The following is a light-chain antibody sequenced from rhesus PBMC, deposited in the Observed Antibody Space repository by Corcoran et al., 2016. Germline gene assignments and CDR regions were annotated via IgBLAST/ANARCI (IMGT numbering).Light chain of an antibody. Sequence: QAALTQPRSVSGSPGQSVTISCTGTSSDIGSYNYVSWYQQHPGTAPKLLIFEVSKRPSGVSARFSGSKSGNTASLTISGLQAEDEADYYCCSYVASDTYIFGVGTQLTVL. CDR3: CSYVASDTYI. V-gene: IGLV2-32*01. CDR2: EVS. J-gene: IGLJ1*01. CDR1: SSDIGSYNY.